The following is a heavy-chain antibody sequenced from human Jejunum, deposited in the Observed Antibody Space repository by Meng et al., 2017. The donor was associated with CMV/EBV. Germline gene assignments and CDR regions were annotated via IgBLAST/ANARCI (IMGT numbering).Heavy chain of an antibody. CDR3: ARVCSHDFFDP. CDR1: VLCSSCVGSY. V-gene: IGHV4-31*03. CDR2: IYLTVSS. Sequence: CTVAVLCSSCVGSYWPWNRRGPGSALEWIGCIYLTVSSFYHPPLKRRVCLSKDPSKNQFSLTLSSVTAADTAVYYCARVCSHDFFDPWGQGALVTVSS. D-gene: IGHD1-1*01. J-gene: IGHJ5*02.